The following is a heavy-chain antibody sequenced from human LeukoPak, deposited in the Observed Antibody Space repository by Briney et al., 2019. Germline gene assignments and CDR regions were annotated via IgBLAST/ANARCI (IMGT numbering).Heavy chain of an antibody. Sequence: ASVTVSCKASGGTFSSYALSWVRQAPGQGLEWMGWISVYNGSTNYAQKLRGRVTMTTDTSTNTAYTELRSLRSDDTAVYYCARGSYGNGYAIDYWGQGTLVTVSS. CDR1: GGTFSSYA. J-gene: IGHJ4*02. D-gene: IGHD5-12*01. V-gene: IGHV1-18*01. CDR2: ISVYNGST. CDR3: ARGSYGNGYAIDY.